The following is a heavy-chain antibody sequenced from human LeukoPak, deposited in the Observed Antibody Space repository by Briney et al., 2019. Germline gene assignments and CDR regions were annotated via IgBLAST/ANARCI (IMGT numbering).Heavy chain of an antibody. D-gene: IGHD2-15*01. J-gene: IGHJ4*02. Sequence: GGSLRLSCAASGFTFSSYWLNWVRQAPGKGLEWVANIKQDGSEKYYVDSVKGRFTISRDNAKNSLYLQMNSLRAEDTALYFCARGGSRYSTSSILDYWGQGTLVTVSS. V-gene: IGHV3-7*03. CDR3: ARGGSRYSTSSILDY. CDR2: IKQDGSEK. CDR1: GFTFSSYW.